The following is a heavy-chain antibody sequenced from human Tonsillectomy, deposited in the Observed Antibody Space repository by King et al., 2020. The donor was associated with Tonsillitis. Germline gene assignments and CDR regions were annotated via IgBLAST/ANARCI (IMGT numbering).Heavy chain of an antibody. CDR1: GFSLSNARMG. Sequence: TLKESGPVLVKPTETLTLTCTVSGFSLSNARMGVSWIRQPPGKALEWLAHIFSNDEKSYSTSLKRRLTISKETSKSQVVRNMTNMDPVDTATYYCARVTTVTKSYYYYGMDVWGQGTTVTVSS. CDR2: IFSNDEK. CDR3: ARVTTVTKSYYYYGMDV. J-gene: IGHJ6*02. V-gene: IGHV2-26*01. D-gene: IGHD4-17*01.